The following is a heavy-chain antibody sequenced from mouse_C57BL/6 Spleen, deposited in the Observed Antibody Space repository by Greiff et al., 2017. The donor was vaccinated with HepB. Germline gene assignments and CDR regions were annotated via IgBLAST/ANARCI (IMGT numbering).Heavy chain of an antibody. CDR3: ARVSRSNWYYFDY. Sequence: EVQLQESGPVLVKPGASVKMSCKASGYTFTDYYMNWVKQSHGKSLEWIGVINPYNGGTSYNQKFKGKATLTVDKSSSTAYMELNSLTSEDSAVYYCARVSRSNWYYFDYWGQGTTLTVSS. CDR2: INPYNGGT. D-gene: IGHD4-1*01. V-gene: IGHV1-19*01. CDR1: GYTFTDYY. J-gene: IGHJ2*01.